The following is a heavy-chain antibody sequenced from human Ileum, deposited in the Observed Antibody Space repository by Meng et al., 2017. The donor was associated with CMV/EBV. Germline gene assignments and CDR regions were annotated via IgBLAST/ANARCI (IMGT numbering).Heavy chain of an antibody. Sequence: SLKISCAASGFTFDDYAMHWVRQAPGKGLEWVSGISWNSGSIGYADSVKGRFTISRDNAKNSLYLQMNSLTAEDTAVYYCARVATLSTIPWFDPWGQGTLVTGAS. CDR1: GFTFDDYA. CDR2: ISWNSGSI. D-gene: IGHD3-3*01. CDR3: ARVATLSTIPWFDP. V-gene: IGHV3-9*01. J-gene: IGHJ5*02.